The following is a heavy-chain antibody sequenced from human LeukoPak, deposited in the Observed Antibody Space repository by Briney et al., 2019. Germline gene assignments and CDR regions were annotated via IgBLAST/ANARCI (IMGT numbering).Heavy chain of an antibody. Sequence: GGSLRLSCAASVFTFSSYAMNWVRQAPGKGLEWVSAISSSGGSTYYADSVKGRFTISRDSSKSTLFLQMNSLRGEDTAVYYCARNPSFTGVWGQGTLVTVSA. D-gene: IGHD2-8*02. V-gene: IGHV3-23*01. J-gene: IGHJ4*02. CDR1: VFTFSSYA. CDR2: ISSSGGST. CDR3: ARNPSFTGV.